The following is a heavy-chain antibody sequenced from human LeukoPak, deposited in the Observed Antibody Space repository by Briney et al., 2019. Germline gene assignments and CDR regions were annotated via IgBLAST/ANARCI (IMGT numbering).Heavy chain of an antibody. V-gene: IGHV1-2*02. D-gene: IGHD6-13*01. CDR2: INPNSGGT. CDR1: GYTFTGYY. J-gene: IGHJ4*02. Sequence: ASVKVSCKASGYTFTGYYMHWVRQAPGQGLEWMGWINPNSGGTNYAQKFQGRVTMTRDTSISTAYMELGRLRSDDTAVYYCARAGRPGIAAAGGDYWGQGTLVTVSS. CDR3: ARAGRPGIAAAGGDY.